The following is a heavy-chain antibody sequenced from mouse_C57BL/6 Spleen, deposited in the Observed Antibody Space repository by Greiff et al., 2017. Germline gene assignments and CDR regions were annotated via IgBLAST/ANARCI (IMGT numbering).Heavy chain of an antibody. CDR3: ASYGYDGAWFAY. CDR1: GYAFSSYW. J-gene: IGHJ3*01. D-gene: IGHD2-2*01. CDR2: IYPGDGDT. Sequence: VKLMESGAELVKPGASVKISCKASGYAFSSYWMNWVKQRPGKGLEWIGQIYPGDGDTNYNGKFKGKATLTADKSSSTAYMQLSSLTSEDSAVYFCASYGYDGAWFAYWGQGTLVTVSA. V-gene: IGHV1-80*01.